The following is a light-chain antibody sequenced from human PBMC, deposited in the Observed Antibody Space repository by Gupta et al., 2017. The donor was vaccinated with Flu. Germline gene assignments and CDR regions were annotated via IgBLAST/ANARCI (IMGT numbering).Light chain of an antibody. CDR1: NNDVGGSNH. Sequence: QSALPQPRSVSASPGQSVPISCTGTNNDVGGSNHVSWYQQHPGKAPKVIVYDVSQRPSGVPDRFSGSKSGNTASLTIXGXQAEDEXDYYCCSSAGSNSNWVFGGGTKVTVL. J-gene: IGLJ3*02. CDR3: CSSAGSNSNWV. CDR2: DVS. V-gene: IGLV2-11*01.